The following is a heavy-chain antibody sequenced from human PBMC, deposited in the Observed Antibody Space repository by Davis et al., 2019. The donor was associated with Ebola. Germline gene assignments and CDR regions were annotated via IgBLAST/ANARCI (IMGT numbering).Heavy chain of an antibody. CDR2: INPNDGRT. Sequence: ASVKVSCKASGNTPTGYYMHWVRQAPGQGLEWMGMINPNDGRTIYAQKFQGRVTVTRDTSTTTVYMDLSSLRSEDTALYYCTTPGGQDSGYDVFDIWGQGTMVTISS. J-gene: IGHJ3*02. CDR3: TTPGGQDSGYDVFDI. D-gene: IGHD5-12*01. CDR1: GNTPTGYY. V-gene: IGHV1-46*03.